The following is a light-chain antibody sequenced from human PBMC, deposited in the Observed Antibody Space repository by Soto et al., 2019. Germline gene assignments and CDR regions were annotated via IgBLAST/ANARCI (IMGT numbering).Light chain of an antibody. CDR3: QQYNSYSRT. V-gene: IGKV1-5*01. CDR1: QSIGSW. J-gene: IGKJ1*01. Sequence: DIQMTQSPSTLSASVGDRVTITCRASQSIGSWLAWYQQKPGKAPRLLIHDASSLESGVPSRFSGSGSGTEFTLTISSLQPDDFATYCCQQYNSYSRTFGQGTKVDIK. CDR2: DAS.